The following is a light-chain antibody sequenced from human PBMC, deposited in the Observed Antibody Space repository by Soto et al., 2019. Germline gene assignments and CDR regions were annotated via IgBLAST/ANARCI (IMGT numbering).Light chain of an antibody. J-gene: IGKJ4*01. Sequence: EIVLTQSPGTLSLSPGERATLSCRASQSVSNNYLAWYQQKPGQATRLLIYEASTRATGIPARFSGSGSGTDFTLTISSLEPEDFAVYYCQQFSSYPITFGGGTKVDIK. CDR2: EAS. CDR3: QQFSSYPIT. CDR1: QSVSNNY. V-gene: IGKV3-20*01.